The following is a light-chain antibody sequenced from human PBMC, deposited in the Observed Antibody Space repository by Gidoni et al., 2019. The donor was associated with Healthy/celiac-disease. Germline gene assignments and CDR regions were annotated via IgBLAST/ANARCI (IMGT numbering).Light chain of an antibody. CDR1: QSVSRS. CDR3: QQRSNWPPIT. Sequence: EIVLTQSPATLSLSPGERATLSYRASQSVSRSLAWYQQTPGQAPRLLIYDASNRATGIPARFRGSGSGTDFTLTISSLEPEDFAVYYCQQRSNWPPITFGQGTRLEIK. V-gene: IGKV3-11*01. J-gene: IGKJ5*01. CDR2: DAS.